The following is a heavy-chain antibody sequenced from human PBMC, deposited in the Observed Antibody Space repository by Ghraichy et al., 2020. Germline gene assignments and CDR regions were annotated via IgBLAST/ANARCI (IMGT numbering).Heavy chain of an antibody. J-gene: IGHJ3*02. CDR3: SRDRGQGYCSSTSCYAGAFDI. CDR2: IYSGDST. D-gene: IGHD2-2*01. Sequence: GGSLRLSCAASGFSVGTNYMSWVRQAPGKGLEWVSVIYSGDSTYYADPVKGRFTISRHTSKNTLYLQINSLRPEDTAVYYCSRDRGQGYCSSTSCYAGAFDIWGQGTMVTVSS. CDR1: GFSVGTNY. V-gene: IGHV3-53*04.